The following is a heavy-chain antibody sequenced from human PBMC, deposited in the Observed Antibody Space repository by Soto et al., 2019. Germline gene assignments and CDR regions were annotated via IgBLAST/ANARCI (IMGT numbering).Heavy chain of an antibody. D-gene: IGHD6-19*01. CDR2: IRGSGET. CDR1: GFTLSSYG. Sequence: EVQLLESGGDLVQPEGSLRLSCAPSGFTLSSYGMNWLRQAPGKGLEWASEIRGSGETFYTDSVKGRYDISRHNSQNKLHLQLCRLRAEEKAVYYRPRGFSSGGPTWFDPWGQGTQHTVS. CDR3: PRGFSSGGPTWFDP. V-gene: IGHV3-23*01. J-gene: IGHJ5*02.